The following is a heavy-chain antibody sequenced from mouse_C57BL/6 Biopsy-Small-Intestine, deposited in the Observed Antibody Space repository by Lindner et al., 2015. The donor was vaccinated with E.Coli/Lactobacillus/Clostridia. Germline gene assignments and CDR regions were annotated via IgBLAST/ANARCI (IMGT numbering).Heavy chain of an antibody. CDR3: ARGDHYYGSVYAMDY. J-gene: IGHJ4*01. CDR1: GYTFTSYG. Sequence: QLQESGTELARPGASVKLSCKASGYTFTSYGISWVKQRTGQGLEWIGEIYPRSGNTYYNEKFKGKATLTADKSSSTAYMELRSLTSEDSAVYFCARGDHYYGSVYAMDYWGQGTSVTVSS. CDR2: IYPRSGNT. V-gene: IGHV1-81*01. D-gene: IGHD1-1*01.